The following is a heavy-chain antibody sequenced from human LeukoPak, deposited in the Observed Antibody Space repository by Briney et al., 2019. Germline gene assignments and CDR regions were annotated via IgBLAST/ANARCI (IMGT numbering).Heavy chain of an antibody. V-gene: IGHV5-51*01. CDR1: GYCFTSYW. D-gene: IGHD3-10*01. Sequence: GESLKFSSKGSGYCFTSYWSGWRRQIPGKGLEWMGISYPGDSDTRYSPSFQGQVTISADQSISTAYLKWRSLKASDTAMYYCARRPELLIVDLPFDYWGQGTLVTVSS. CDR2: SYPGDSDT. CDR3: ARRPELLIVDLPFDY. J-gene: IGHJ4*02.